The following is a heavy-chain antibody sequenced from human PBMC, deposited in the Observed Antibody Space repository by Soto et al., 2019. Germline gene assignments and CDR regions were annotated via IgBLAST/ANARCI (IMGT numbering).Heavy chain of an antibody. V-gene: IGHV3-23*01. J-gene: IGHJ6*02. Sequence: GGSLRLSCAASGFTFSSYAMSWVRQAPGKGLEWVSAISGSGGSTYYADSVKGWFTISRDNSKNTLYLQMDSLRVEDTAVYYCAKDPPWTVGPLAMDVWGQGTTVTVSS. CDR2: ISGSGGST. CDR1: GFTFSSYA. CDR3: AKDPPWTVGPLAMDV. D-gene: IGHD1-26*01.